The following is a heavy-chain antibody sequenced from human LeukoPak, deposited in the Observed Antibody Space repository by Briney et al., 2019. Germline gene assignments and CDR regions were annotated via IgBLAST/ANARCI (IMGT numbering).Heavy chain of an antibody. CDR2: ISSSSSTI. CDR1: GFTFSSYS. J-gene: IGHJ4*02. D-gene: IGHD6-13*01. CDR3: ARSLEAGYSSSWYWGY. Sequence: GGSLRLSCAASGFTFSSYSMNWVRQAPGKGLEWVSYISSSSSTIYYADSVKGRFTISRDNAKNSLYPQMNSLRAEDTAVYYCARSLEAGYSSSWYWGYWGQGTLVTVSS. V-gene: IGHV3-48*04.